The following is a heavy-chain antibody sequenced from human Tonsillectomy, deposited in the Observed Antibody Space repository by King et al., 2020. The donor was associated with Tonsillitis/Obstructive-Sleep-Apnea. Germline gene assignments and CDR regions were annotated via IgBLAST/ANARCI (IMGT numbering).Heavy chain of an antibody. CDR2: INHSGST. V-gene: IGHV4-34*01. Sequence: VQLQQWGAGLLKPSETLSLTCAVYGGSFSGYYWSWIRQPPGKWLEWIGEINHSGSTNSNPSLKSRVTISVDTSKNQFSLKLSSVTAADTAVYFCAIRLGYCSGESCLDYWGRGTLVTVSS. CDR1: GGSFSGYY. J-gene: IGHJ4*02. D-gene: IGHD2-15*01. CDR3: AIRLGYCSGESCLDY.